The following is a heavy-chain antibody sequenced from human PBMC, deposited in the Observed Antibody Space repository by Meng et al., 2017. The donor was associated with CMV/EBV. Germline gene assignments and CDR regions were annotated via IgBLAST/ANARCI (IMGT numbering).Heavy chain of an antibody. V-gene: IGHV1-69*10. CDR2: IIPILGIA. D-gene: IGHD2-2*01. J-gene: IGHJ4*02. CDR3: AMPERRCSSTSCSLVD. Sequence: SAKVSCKASGGTFSIYAISWVRQAPGQGLEWMGGIIPILGIANYAQKFQGRVTITADKSTSTAYMELSSLRSEDTAVYYCAMPERRCSSTSCSLVDWGQGTLVTVSS. CDR1: GGTFSIYA.